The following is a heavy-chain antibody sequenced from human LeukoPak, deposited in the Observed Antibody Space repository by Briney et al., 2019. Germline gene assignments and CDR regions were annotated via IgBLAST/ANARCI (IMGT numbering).Heavy chain of an antibody. D-gene: IGHD2-15*01. CDR3: ARLKDLWFDP. V-gene: IGHV4-59*11. J-gene: IGHJ5*02. CDR1: VGSTSSHY. Sequence: SETLSLTCTVSVGSTSSHYWSWIRQTPGKGLEWIGYISYSGGTNYNPSLKSRVTISVDTSKSQFSLKLTSVTAADTAVYYCARLKDLWFDPWGQGTLVTVSS. CDR2: ISYSGGT.